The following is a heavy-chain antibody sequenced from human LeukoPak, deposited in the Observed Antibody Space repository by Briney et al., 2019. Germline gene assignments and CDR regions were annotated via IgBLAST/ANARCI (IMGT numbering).Heavy chain of an antibody. CDR2: IYGGDSDT. D-gene: IGHD3-16*01. CDR1: GYNFNANW. J-gene: IGHJ4*02. V-gene: IGHV5-51*01. CDR3: ARGDYFDY. Sequence: GESLKISCKVSGYNFNANWIAWVRESPGKGLEWMGSIYGGDSDTRYSPSFQGHVTISVDKSNSVAYLRWSSLRASDTAMYYCARGDYFDYWGQGTLVTVSS.